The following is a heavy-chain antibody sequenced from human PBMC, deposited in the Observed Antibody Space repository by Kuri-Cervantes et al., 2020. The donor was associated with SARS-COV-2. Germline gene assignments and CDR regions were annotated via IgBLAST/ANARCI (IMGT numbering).Heavy chain of an antibody. CDR1: GYTFTGYY. J-gene: IGHJ4*02. D-gene: IGHD3-10*01. Sequence: ASVKVSCKASGYTFTGYYMHWVRQAPGQGLEWMGWINPNSGGTNYAQKLQGRVTMTTDTSTSTAYMELRSLRSDDTAVYYCAGVDLWFGELYLDYWGQGTLVTVSS. CDR3: AGVDLWFGELYLDY. CDR2: INPNSGGT. V-gene: IGHV1-2*02.